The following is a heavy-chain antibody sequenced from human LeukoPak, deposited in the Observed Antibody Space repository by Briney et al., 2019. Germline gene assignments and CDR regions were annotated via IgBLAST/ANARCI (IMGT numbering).Heavy chain of an antibody. CDR1: GGSISSYY. CDR3: ARVRGDAFDI. J-gene: IGHJ3*02. CDR2: IYYSGST. Sequence: PSETLSLTCTVSGGSISSYYWSWIRQPPGKGLEWIGYIYYSGSTNYNPPLKSRVTISVDTSKNQFSLKLSSVTAADTAVYYCARVRGDAFDIWGQGTMVTVS. V-gene: IGHV4-59*01.